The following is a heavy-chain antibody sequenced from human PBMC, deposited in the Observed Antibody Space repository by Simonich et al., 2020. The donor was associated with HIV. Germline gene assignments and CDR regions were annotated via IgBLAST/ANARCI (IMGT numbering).Heavy chain of an antibody. Sequence: QVQLVQSGAEVKKPGASVKVSCKASGYTFTGYYMYWVRQAPGQGLGGMGRSNPTRGGTNYAQKFPGRVAMTRDTSISTAYMELSRLRSDDTAVYYCAREDLRSGSHYRYFDSWGQGTLVTVSS. CDR2: SNPTRGGT. V-gene: IGHV1-2*06. CDR1: GYTFTGYY. D-gene: IGHD3-3*01. J-gene: IGHJ4*02. CDR3: AREDLRSGSHYRYFDS.